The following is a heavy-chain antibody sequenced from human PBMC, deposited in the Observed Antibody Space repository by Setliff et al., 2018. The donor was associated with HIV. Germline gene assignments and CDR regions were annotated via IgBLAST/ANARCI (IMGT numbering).Heavy chain of an antibody. J-gene: IGHJ4*02. V-gene: IGHV4-4*07. D-gene: IGHD3-9*01. CDR3: ARGGVLRYFDWAY. Sequence: SETLSLTCTVSGDSISSYYWTWIRQPAGKGLEWIGHIYTTGSTNYNPSLKSRVTISVDTSKNQLSLKLNSVTAADTAVYYCARGGVLRYFDWAYWGQGTLVTVSS. CDR2: IYTTGST. CDR1: GDSISSYY.